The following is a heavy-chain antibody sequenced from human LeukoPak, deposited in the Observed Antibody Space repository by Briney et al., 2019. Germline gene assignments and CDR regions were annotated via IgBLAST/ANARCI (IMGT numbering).Heavy chain of an antibody. V-gene: IGHV4-4*07. CDR2: IYTSGST. J-gene: IGHJ4*02. CDR1: GGSISSYY. Sequence: PSETLSLTCTASGGSISSYYWSWIRQPAGKGLEWIGRIYTSGSTNYNPSLKSRVTMSVDTSKNQFSLKLSSVTAADTAVYYCAREASRITIFGVVIKGRFDYWGQGTLVTVSS. D-gene: IGHD3-3*01. CDR3: AREASRITIFGVVIKGRFDY.